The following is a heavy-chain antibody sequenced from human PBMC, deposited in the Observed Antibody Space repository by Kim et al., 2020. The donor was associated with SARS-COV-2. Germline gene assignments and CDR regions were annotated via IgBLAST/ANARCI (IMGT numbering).Heavy chain of an antibody. D-gene: IGHD6-6*01. Sequence: PSLKSRVTISVDTSKSQFSLKLSSVTAADTAVYYCARRGGSSSSANWFDPWGQGTLVTVSS. J-gene: IGHJ5*02. CDR3: ARRGGSSSSANWFDP. V-gene: IGHV4-39*01.